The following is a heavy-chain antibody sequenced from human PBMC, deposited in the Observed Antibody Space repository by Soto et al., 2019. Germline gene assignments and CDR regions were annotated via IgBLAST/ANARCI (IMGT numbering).Heavy chain of an antibody. CDR1: GGSISSSSYY. CDR3: ARHHTRTTVAGKYYYYYYGMDV. V-gene: IGHV4-39*01. J-gene: IGHJ6*02. Sequence: SETLSLTCTVSGGSISSSSYYWGWIRQPPGKGLEWIGSIYYSGSTYYNPSLKSRVTISVDTSKNQFSLKLSSVTAADTAVYYCARHHTRTTVAGKYYYYYYGMDVWGQGTTVTVSS. D-gene: IGHD6-19*01. CDR2: IYYSGST.